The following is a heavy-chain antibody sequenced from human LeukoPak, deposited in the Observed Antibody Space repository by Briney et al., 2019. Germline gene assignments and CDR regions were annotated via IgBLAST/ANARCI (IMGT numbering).Heavy chain of an antibody. V-gene: IGHV1-2*04. CDR2: INPNSGGT. CDR1: GYTFTGYY. Sequence: VASVKVSCKASGYTFTGYYMHWVRQAPGQGLEWMGWINPNSGGTNYAQKFQGWVTMTRDTSISTAYMELSRLRSDDTAVYYCARGRTPAYRGTTGKLRYFDWFSYWGQGTLVTVSS. D-gene: IGHD3-9*01. CDR3: ARGRTPAYRGTTGKLRYFDWFSY. J-gene: IGHJ4*02.